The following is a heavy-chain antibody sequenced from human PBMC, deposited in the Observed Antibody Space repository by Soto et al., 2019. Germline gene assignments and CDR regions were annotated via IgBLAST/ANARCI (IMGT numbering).Heavy chain of an antibody. CDR1: GYTFTSYG. D-gene: IGHD5-18*01. V-gene: IGHV1-18*01. CDR2: ISAYNGNT. Sequence: QVQLVQSGAEVKKPGASVKVSCKASGYTFTSYGISWVRQAPGQVLEWMGWISAYNGNTNYAQKLQGRVTMTTDTSQRTAYVELSSLRSDDTAVYYCERQRLWIPEGDAFVIWGQGTMVTVSS. CDR3: ERQRLWIPEGDAFVI. J-gene: IGHJ3*02.